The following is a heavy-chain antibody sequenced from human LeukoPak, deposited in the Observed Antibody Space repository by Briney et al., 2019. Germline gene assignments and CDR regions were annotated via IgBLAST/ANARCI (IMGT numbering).Heavy chain of an antibody. Sequence: PRASVKVSCKASGYTFTSYGISWVRQAPGQGLEWMGWISAYNGNTDYARKLQGRVTMTTDTSTSTAYMELRSLRSDDTAVYYCARGPPSLTPAAMFAWFDPWGQGTLVTVSS. CDR1: GYTFTSYG. CDR2: ISAYNGNT. CDR3: ARGPPSLTPAAMFAWFDP. D-gene: IGHD2-2*01. V-gene: IGHV1-18*04. J-gene: IGHJ5*02.